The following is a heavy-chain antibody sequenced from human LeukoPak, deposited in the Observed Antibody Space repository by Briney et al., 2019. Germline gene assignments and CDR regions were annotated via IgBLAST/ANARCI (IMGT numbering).Heavy chain of an antibody. D-gene: IGHD3-22*01. CDR1: GYSISSGYY. CDR3: ARRIANYYDSSGYYRNWFDP. Sequence: SETLSLTCGVSGYSISSGYYWGWSGRHPGKGLEWIGVINNSGSISYNPSLKSRFIISVVTSKNQFSLRLSSVTAADTAVYYCARRIANYYDSSGYYRNWFDPWGQGTLVTVSS. J-gene: IGHJ5*02. CDR2: INNSGSI. V-gene: IGHV4-38-2*01.